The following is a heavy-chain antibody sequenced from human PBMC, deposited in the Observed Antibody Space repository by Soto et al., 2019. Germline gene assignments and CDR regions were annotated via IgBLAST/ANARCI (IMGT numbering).Heavy chain of an antibody. J-gene: IGHJ4*02. Sequence: ASVKVSCKASGYTFTAYWIHWVRQTPGQGLEWMGYINPNTGGTNYAQNFQGSVTMTRDTSINTAYMELSSLRSEDTAVYYCARERILIAVAGRGDYFDYWGQGTLVTVSS. D-gene: IGHD6-19*01. CDR1: GYTFTAYW. CDR2: INPNTGGT. CDR3: ARERILIAVAGRGDYFDY. V-gene: IGHV1-2*02.